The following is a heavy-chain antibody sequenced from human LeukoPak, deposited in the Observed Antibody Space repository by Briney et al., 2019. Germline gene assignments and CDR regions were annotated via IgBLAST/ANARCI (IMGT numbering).Heavy chain of an antibody. D-gene: IGHD3-10*01. V-gene: IGHV4-59*01. Sequence: SETLSLTCTVSGGSISNYYWSWIRQPPGKGLEWIGYIYYSGSTNYNPSLKSRVTISVDTSKNQFSLKLSSVTAADTAVYYCASMVRGVSNWFDPWGQGTLVTVSS. CDR1: GGSISNYY. J-gene: IGHJ5*02. CDR2: IYYSGST. CDR3: ASMVRGVSNWFDP.